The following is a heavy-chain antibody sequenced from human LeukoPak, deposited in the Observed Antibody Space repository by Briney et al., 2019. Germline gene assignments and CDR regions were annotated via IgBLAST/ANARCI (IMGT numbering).Heavy chain of an antibody. J-gene: IGHJ4*02. CDR1: GGSFSGYY. Sequence: PSETLSLTCAVYGGSFSGYYGSWIRQPPGKGLEWMGEINHSGSTNYNPSLKSRVTISVDTSKNQFSLKLSSVTAADTAVYYCAGDPPRITGTTSFDYWGQGTLVTVSS. V-gene: IGHV4-34*01. CDR3: AGDPPRITGTTSFDY. CDR2: INHSGST. D-gene: IGHD1-7*01.